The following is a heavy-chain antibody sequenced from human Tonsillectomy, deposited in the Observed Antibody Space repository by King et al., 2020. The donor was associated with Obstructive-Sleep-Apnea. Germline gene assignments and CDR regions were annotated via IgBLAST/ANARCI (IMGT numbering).Heavy chain of an antibody. V-gene: IGHV5-51*01. J-gene: IGHJ3*02. Sequence: VQLVESGAEVKKPGESLKISCKGSGYSFISHWIGWVRQMPGKGLEWMGITYPGDSDTRYSPSFQGQVTISADKSINTAYLQWSSRKASETAIYFCARHAPEMATSIKGAFDIWGQGTMVTVS. CDR1: GYSFISHW. D-gene: IGHD5-24*01. CDR2: TYPGDSDT. CDR3: ARHAPEMATSIKGAFDI.